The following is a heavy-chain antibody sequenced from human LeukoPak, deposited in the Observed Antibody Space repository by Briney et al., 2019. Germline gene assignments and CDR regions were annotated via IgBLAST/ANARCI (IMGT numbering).Heavy chain of an antibody. CDR3: ASPGRAYCSGGTCFRSLDY. Sequence: PGRSLRLSCAASGFTFSSYTMHWVRQAPGRGLEWVAVISYDGTNKYNADSVKGRFTISRDNSKNTLYLQMNSLRAEDTAVYYCASPGRAYCSGGTCFRSLDYWGQGTLVTVSS. D-gene: IGHD2-15*01. J-gene: IGHJ4*02. CDR1: GFTFSSYT. CDR2: ISYDGTNK. V-gene: IGHV3-30-3*01.